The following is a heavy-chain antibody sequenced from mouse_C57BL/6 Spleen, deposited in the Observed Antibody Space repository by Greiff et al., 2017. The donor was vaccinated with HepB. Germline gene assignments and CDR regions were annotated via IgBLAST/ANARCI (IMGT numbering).Heavy chain of an antibody. D-gene: IGHD1-1*01. V-gene: IGHV1-55*01. Sequence: VQLQQPGAELVKPGASVKMSCKASGYTFTSYWITWVKQRPGQGLEWIGDIYPGSGSTNYNEKFKSKATLTVDTSSSTAYMQLSSLTSEDSAVYYCARESFYYGSSRYFDVWGTGTTVTVSS. CDR2: IYPGSGST. CDR3: ARESFYYGSSRYFDV. CDR1: GYTFTSYW. J-gene: IGHJ1*03.